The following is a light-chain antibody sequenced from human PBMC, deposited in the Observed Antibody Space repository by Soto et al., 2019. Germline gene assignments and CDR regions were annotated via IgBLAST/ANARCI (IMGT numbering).Light chain of an antibody. CDR3: QQTYSPPFT. CDR1: QTITFY. V-gene: IGKV1-39*01. CDR2: GAN. J-gene: IGKJ2*01. Sequence: DIQMTQSPSSLSASVGDRVAITCRASQTITFYLNWYQLEPGKPPKLLIYGANTLQSGVPSRFSAGGSGTDFTLTINNLQPEDFATYYCQQTYSPPFTFGQVTKLQIK.